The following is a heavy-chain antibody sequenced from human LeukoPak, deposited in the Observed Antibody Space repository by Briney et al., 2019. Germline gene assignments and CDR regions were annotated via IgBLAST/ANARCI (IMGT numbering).Heavy chain of an antibody. V-gene: IGHV4-59*01. CDR3: ASGGFGELFPSHHDAFDI. CDR2: IYYSGST. J-gene: IGHJ3*02. Sequence: SETLSLTCTVSGGSISSYYWSWIRQPPGKGLEWIGYIYYSGSTNYNPSPKSRVTISVDTSKNQFSLKLSSVTAADTAVYYCASGGFGELFPSHHDAFDIWGQGTMVTVSS. CDR1: GGSISSYY. D-gene: IGHD3-10*01.